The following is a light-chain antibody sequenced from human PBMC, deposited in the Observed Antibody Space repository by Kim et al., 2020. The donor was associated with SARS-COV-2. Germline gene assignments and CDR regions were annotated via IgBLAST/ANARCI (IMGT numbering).Light chain of an antibody. Sequence: PGPAITISGPGASSDVGSYNLVPLYQKHPGKAPKLMIYEVRKRPSGVSNRFSGSKSGNTASLTISGLQAEDEADYYCCSYARGRGVFGGGTKLTFL. CDR2: EVR. V-gene: IGLV2-23*02. CDR3: CSYARGRGV. CDR1: SSDVGSYNL. J-gene: IGLJ3*02.